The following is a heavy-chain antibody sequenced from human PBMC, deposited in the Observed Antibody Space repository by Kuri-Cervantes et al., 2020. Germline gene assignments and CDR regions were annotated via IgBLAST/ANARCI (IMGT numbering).Heavy chain of an antibody. CDR3: AKRSVRFLEWLSAEFDY. J-gene: IGHJ4*02. Sequence: GESLKISCVTSGFTFSSYGMHWVRQAPGKGLEWVAGILFDGTNTYYADSVKGRFTISRDNSKNTLYLQMNSLRAEDTAVYYCAKRSVRFLEWLSAEFDYWGQGTLVTVSS. CDR1: GFTFSSYG. D-gene: IGHD3-3*01. V-gene: IGHV3-30*02. CDR2: ILFDGTNT.